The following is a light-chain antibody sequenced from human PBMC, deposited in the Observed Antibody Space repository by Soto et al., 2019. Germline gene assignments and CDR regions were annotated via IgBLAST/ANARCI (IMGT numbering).Light chain of an antibody. CDR1: QSVGSY. V-gene: IGKV3-11*01. CDR3: QQLGNWPVT. Sequence: EIVLTQSPATLSLSPGERATLSCRASQSVGSYFAWYQQKPGQAPRLLIYDASNRATGIPARFSGSGSGTDFTLTISSLEPDDFAVYYCQQLGNWPVTFGQGTRVDI. CDR2: DAS. J-gene: IGKJ1*01.